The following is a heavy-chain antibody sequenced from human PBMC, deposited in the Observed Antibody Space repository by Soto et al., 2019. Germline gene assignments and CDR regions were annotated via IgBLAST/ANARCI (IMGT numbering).Heavy chain of an antibody. CDR1: GFTFSSYA. D-gene: IGHD3-22*01. CDR2: ITGSGSST. Sequence: PGGSLRLSCAASGFTFSSYAMTWVRQAPGKGLEWVSTITGSGSSTYYADSVKGRFTISRDNSKNTLYLQMNSLRAEDTAVYYCAKTGHYDSSGDYLTPFFDYWGQGTLVTVSS. J-gene: IGHJ4*02. CDR3: AKTGHYDSSGDYLTPFFDY. V-gene: IGHV3-23*01.